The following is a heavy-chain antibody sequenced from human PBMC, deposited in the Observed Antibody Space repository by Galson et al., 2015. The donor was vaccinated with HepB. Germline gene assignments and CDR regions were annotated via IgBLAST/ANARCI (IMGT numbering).Heavy chain of an antibody. CDR2: ITWNSGTI. CDR3: AKERGNGASFHYFDD. D-gene: IGHD2-8*01. J-gene: IGHJ4*02. CDR1: GFTFDDYA. Sequence: SLRLSCAASGFTFDDYAMHWVRQAPGKGLEWVSGITWNSGTIGYADSVKGRFTISRDNAKNSLYLQMNSLRAEDTALYYCAKERGNGASFHYFDDWGQGTLVTVSS. V-gene: IGHV3-9*01.